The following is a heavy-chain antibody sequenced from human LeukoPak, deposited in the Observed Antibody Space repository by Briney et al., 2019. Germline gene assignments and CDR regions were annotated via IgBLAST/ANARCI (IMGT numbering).Heavy chain of an antibody. CDR3: ARGQNPNSFTLYYFDY. J-gene: IGHJ4*02. CDR2: IYHSGST. Sequence: SETLSLTCAVSGASISNGGDSWSWLRQPPGKGLEWIGYIYHSGSTHYNPSLKGRVTISVDRSKNQFSLKLSSVTATDTAVYYCARGQNPNSFTLYYFDYWGQGTLVTVSS. CDR1: GASISNGGDS. D-gene: IGHD3-16*01. V-gene: IGHV4-30-2*01.